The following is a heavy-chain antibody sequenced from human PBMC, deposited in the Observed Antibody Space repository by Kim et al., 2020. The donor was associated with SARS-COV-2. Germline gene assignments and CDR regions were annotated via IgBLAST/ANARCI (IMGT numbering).Heavy chain of an antibody. Sequence: LKSRITISVDQSKNQFSLKLSAVTAADTAVYYCARGRDYGDYGSYWYFDLWGRGTLVTVSS. CDR3: ARGRDYGDYGSYWYFDL. J-gene: IGHJ2*01. D-gene: IGHD4-17*01. V-gene: IGHV4-4*02.